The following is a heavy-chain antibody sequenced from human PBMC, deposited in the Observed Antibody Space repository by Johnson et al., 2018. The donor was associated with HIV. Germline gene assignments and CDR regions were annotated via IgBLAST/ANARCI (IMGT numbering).Heavy chain of an antibody. CDR1: GLNFSDYG. V-gene: IGHV3-30-3*01. CDR2: ISFDGNNE. D-gene: IGHD3-22*01. Sequence: QVQLVESGGGVVRPGTSVRVSCVVSGLNFSDYGFHWVRQAPGKGLEWVAVISFDGNNEYYAASVKGRSTISRDNSNNTLYLHMNSLRTEDKDAYFCVRGRITLKGVDLRGGAFDIWGQGTMVTVSS. J-gene: IGHJ3*02. CDR3: VRGRITLKGVDLRGGAFDI.